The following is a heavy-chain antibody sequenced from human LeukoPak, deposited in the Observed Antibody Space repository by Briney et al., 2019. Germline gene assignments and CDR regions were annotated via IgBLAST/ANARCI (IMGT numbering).Heavy chain of an antibody. J-gene: IGHJ3*02. CDR1: GFTVSSNY. CDR3: AGIQQWSWRAFDI. V-gene: IGHV3-53*01. D-gene: IGHD5-18*01. CDR2: IYSGGST. Sequence: GGSLRLSCAASGFTVSSNYMGWVRQAPGKVLEWVSIIYSGGSTYYTDSVKGRFTISRDNSKNTLYLQMNSLRAEDTAVYYCAGIQQWSWRAFDIWGQGTMVTVSS.